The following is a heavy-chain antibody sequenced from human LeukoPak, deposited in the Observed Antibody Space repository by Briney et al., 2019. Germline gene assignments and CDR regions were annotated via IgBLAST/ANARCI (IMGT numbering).Heavy chain of an antibody. CDR1: GITFSNYW. CDR2: IKEDGSDK. CDR3: ARGGRPDS. V-gene: IGHV3-7*04. Sequence: GGSLRLSCAASGITFSNYWMNWVRQAPGRGLEWVANIKEDGSDKNYVDSVKGRFTISRDNDNNSLYLHMNSLRVDDTAFYYCARGGRPDSWGQGTLVTVSS. J-gene: IGHJ5*01. D-gene: IGHD1-26*01.